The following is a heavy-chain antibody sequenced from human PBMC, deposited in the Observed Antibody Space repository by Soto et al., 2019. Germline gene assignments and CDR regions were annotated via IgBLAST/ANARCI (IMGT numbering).Heavy chain of an antibody. D-gene: IGHD1-7*01. Sequence: LRLSCAASGFTFSDYYMSWIRQAPGKGLEWVSYISSSSSYTNYADSVKGRFTISRDNAKNSLYLQMNSLRAEDTAVYYCAREITGTFYGMDVWGQGTTVTVSS. J-gene: IGHJ6*02. CDR1: GFTFSDYY. CDR2: ISSSSSYT. CDR3: AREITGTFYGMDV. V-gene: IGHV3-11*06.